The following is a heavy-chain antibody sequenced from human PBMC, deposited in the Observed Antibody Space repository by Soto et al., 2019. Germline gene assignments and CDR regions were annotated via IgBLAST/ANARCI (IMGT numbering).Heavy chain of an antibody. Sequence: GESLKISCKGSGYSFTSYWIGWVRQMPGKGLEWMGIIYPGDSDTRYSPSFQGQVTISADKSISTAYLQWSSLKASDTAMHYCARRSLTFCSSTSCYKDYYYYGMDVWGQGTTVTVSS. V-gene: IGHV5-51*01. CDR1: GYSFTSYW. J-gene: IGHJ6*02. CDR3: ARRSLTFCSSTSCYKDYYYYGMDV. D-gene: IGHD2-2*02. CDR2: IYPGDSDT.